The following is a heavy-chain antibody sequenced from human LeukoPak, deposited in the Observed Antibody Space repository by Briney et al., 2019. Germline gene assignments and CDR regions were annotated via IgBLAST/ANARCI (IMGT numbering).Heavy chain of an antibody. Sequence: KPSEPLSLTCAVYGGSFSGYYWSWIRQPPGKGLEWIGEINHSGSTNYNPSLKIRVPISVDTSKNQFSLKLSSVTAADTSVYYCARVLEGSSGQHWYFDLWGRGTLVTVSS. D-gene: IGHD6-19*01. V-gene: IGHV4-34*01. CDR2: INHSGST. CDR3: ARVLEGSSGQHWYFDL. J-gene: IGHJ2*01. CDR1: GGSFSGYY.